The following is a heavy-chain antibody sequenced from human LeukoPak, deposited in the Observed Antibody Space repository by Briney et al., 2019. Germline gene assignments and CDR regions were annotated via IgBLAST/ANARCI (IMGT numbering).Heavy chain of an antibody. CDR3: ARGQGDYDFWSGYYYYYYYGMDV. CDR1: GGSISSGGYY. Sequence: SETLSLTCTVSGGSISSGGYYWSWIRQPPGKGLEWIGEINHSGSTNYNPSLKSRVTISVDTSKNQFSLKLSSVTAADTAVYYCARGQGDYDFWSGYYYYYYYGMDVWGQGTTVTVSS. J-gene: IGHJ6*02. V-gene: IGHV4-39*07. D-gene: IGHD3-3*01. CDR2: INHSGST.